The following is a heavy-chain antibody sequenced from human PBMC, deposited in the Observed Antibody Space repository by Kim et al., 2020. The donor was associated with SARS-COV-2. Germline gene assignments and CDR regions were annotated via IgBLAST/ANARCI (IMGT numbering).Heavy chain of an antibody. CDR3: GRGAQVGYCDNANCYTFDS. Sequence: YDLAWVRKAPGKGVEGVADVSVNGNNKYYADSVRGRFTISRDNYKSTLFLQWNSLKPEDTAVYYCGRGAQVGYCDNANCYTFDSWGPGTLAT. V-gene: IGHV3-30*03. CDR2: VSVNGNNK. CDR1: YD. D-gene: IGHD2-2*01. J-gene: IGHJ4*02.